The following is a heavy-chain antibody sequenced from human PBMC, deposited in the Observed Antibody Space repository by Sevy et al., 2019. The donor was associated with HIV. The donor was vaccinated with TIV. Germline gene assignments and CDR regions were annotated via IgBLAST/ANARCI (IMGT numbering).Heavy chain of an antibody. J-gene: IGHJ4*02. CDR2: IKQDGSDK. V-gene: IGHV3-7*01. CDR3: ARDLYSGSYYENY. D-gene: IGHD1-26*01. CDR1: GFTLSNYW. Sequence: GGSLRLSCAASGFTLSNYWMSWIRQAPGKGLEWVANIKQDGSDKYYVDSVKGRFTISRDNAKNSLYLQMNSLRAEDTAVYYCARDLYSGSYYENYWGQGTLVTVSS.